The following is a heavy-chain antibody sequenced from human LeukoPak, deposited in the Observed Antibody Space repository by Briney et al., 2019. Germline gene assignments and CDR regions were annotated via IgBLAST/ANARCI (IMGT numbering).Heavy chain of an antibody. J-gene: IGHJ4*02. CDR3: ATEGHSYGFSYVDY. CDR2: INPNSGGT. CDR1: GYTFTGYY. Sequence: ASVKVSCKASGYTFTGYYMHWVRQAPGQGLEWMGWINPNSGGTNYAQKFQGRVTMTRDTSISTAYMELSRLSSDDTAVYFCATEGHSYGFSYVDYWGQGTLVTVSS. V-gene: IGHV1-2*02. D-gene: IGHD5-18*01.